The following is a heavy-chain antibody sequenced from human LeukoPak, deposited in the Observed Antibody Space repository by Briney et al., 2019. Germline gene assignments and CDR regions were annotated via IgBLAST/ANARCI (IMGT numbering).Heavy chain of an antibody. CDR2: IIPIFGTA. CDR1: GGTFSSYA. J-gene: IGHJ4*02. CDR3: ARGRRVTSSLDY. D-gene: IGHD4-11*01. V-gene: IGHV1-69*05. Sequence: SVKVSCKASGGTFSSYAISWVRQAPGQGLEWMGRIIPIFGTANYAQKFQGRVTITTDESTSTAYMELSSLRSEDTAVYYCARGRRVTSSLDYWGQGTLVTVSS.